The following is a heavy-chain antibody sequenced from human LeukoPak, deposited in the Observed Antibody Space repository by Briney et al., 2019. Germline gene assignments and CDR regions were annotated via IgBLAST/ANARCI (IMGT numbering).Heavy chain of an antibody. CDR3: ASPNSGSYERTRSDYYGMDV. V-gene: IGHV4-34*01. CDR2: INHNGST. J-gene: IGHJ6*02. CDR1: GGSFSGYY. D-gene: IGHD1-26*01. Sequence: SETLSLTCAVYGGSFSGYYWSWIRQPPGKGLEWIGEINHNGSTNYNPSLKSRVTISVDTSKNQFSLKLSSVTAADTAVYYCASPNSGSYERTRSDYYGMDVWGQGTTVTVSS.